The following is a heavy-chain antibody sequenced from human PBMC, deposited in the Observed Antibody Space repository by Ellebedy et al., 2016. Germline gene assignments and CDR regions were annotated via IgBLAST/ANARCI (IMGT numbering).Heavy chain of an antibody. J-gene: IGHJ4*03. Sequence: GGSLRLSCAASGFTFSSYDMHWVRQGTGKGLEWVSAFGTAGDTYYPGTVKGRFTISRANAKNSLYLQIPSLRAEDTAVYYCARVRFGDTAVDYWGQGTLVTVSS. D-gene: IGHD2-21*01. CDR2: FGTAGDT. V-gene: IGHV3-13*01. CDR1: GFTFSSYD. CDR3: ARVRFGDTAVDY.